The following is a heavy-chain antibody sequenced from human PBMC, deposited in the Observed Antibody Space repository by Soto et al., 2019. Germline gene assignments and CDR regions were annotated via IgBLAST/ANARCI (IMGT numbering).Heavy chain of an antibody. CDR3: ASPGPTTVGAFDI. CDR2: ISSSSSYI. V-gene: IGHV3-21*01. J-gene: IGHJ3*02. CDR1: GFTFSNYC. Sequence: EVQLVESGGGLVKPGGSLRLSCAASGFTFSNYCMNWVRQAPGKGLEWVSSISSSSSYIYYADSVKGRFTISRDNAKNSLYLQMNSLRAEDTAVYYCASPGPTTVGAFDIWGQGTMVTVSS. D-gene: IGHD4-17*01.